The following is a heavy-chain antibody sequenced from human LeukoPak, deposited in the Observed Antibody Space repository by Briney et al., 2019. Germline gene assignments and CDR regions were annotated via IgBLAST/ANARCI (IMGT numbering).Heavy chain of an antibody. CDR3: ARGRGYGGNYLRSFDI. V-gene: IGHV4-59*08. J-gene: IGHJ3*02. Sequence: PSETLSLTCTVSGDSLSDYFWSWIRQPPGKGLEWIGYNSGSTNYNASPKSRVTILLVRSKNQFSLKLSSVTAADTAVYYCARGRGYGGNYLRSFDIWGQGTMVTVPS. CDR1: GDSLSDYF. CDR2: NSGST. D-gene: IGHD1-26*01.